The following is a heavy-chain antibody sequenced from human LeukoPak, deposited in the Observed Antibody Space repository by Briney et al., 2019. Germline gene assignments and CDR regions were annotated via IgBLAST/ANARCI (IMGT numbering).Heavy chain of an antibody. CDR3: ARARGYSYGYEVPFDP. Sequence: SETLSLTCTVSGGSISSHYWNWIRQPAGKGLEWIGRIYMSGSTNYNPSLKSRVTMSVDMSKNQFSLKLNSVAAADTAVYYCARARGYSYGYEVPFDPWGQGTLVTVSS. CDR1: GGSISSHY. D-gene: IGHD5-18*01. V-gene: IGHV4-4*07. CDR2: IYMSGST. J-gene: IGHJ5*02.